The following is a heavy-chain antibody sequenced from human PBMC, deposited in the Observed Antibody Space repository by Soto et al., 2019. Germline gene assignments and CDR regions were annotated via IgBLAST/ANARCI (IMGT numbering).Heavy chain of an antibody. J-gene: IGHJ6*02. Sequence: SETLSLTCSVSGDSISSGGYYWSWIRQHPGKGLEWIGYIYYSGSTHYNPSLKNRVTISVDTSKNEVSLKMSSVTAADTAVYYCAGGLYYYDSSGYSYALDVWGQGTTVTVSS. V-gene: IGHV4-31*03. CDR1: GDSISSGGYY. CDR2: IYYSGST. D-gene: IGHD3-22*01. CDR3: AGGLYYYDSSGYSYALDV.